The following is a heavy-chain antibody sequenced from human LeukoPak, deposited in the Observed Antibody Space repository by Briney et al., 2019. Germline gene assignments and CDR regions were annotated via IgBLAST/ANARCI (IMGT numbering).Heavy chain of an antibody. CDR2: ISSSSSYI. V-gene: IGHV3-21*01. D-gene: IGHD1-7*01. Sequence: GGSLRLSCAASGFTFSRYWMSWVRQAPGKGLEWVSSISSSSSYIYYADSVKGRFTISRDNAKNSLYLQMNSLRAEDTAVYYCARDAGITGTSYYYYYMDVWGKGTTVTVSS. J-gene: IGHJ6*03. CDR3: ARDAGITGTSYYYYYMDV. CDR1: GFTFSRYW.